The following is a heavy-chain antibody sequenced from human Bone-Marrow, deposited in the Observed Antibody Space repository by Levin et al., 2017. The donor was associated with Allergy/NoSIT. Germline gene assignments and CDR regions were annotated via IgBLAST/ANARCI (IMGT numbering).Heavy chain of an antibody. D-gene: IGHD7-27*01. CDR1: GFTFDDFA. CDR2: INWNRGII. V-gene: IGHV3-9*01. Sequence: SLKISCAASGFTFDDFAMHWVRQVPGKGLEWVSGINWNRGIIGYADSVKDRFTISRDNARKSLFLQMNSLGPEDTALYYCAKGLNWGSPNTFDDWGQGTLVTVSS. CDR3: AKGLNWGSPNTFDD. J-gene: IGHJ4*02.